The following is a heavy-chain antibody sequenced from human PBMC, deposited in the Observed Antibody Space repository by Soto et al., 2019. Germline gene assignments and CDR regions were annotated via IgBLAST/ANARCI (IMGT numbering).Heavy chain of an antibody. D-gene: IGHD3-10*01. Sequence: AGSLRLSCAASGFTFSSYWMHWVRQAPGKGLEYVSGISTHRGSTYYANSVKGRFTISRDNSKNTLYLQMDSLRAEDMAVYYCARQYGSGTYLYFVFWGQGTLVTVSS. CDR2: ISTHRGST. J-gene: IGHJ4*02. CDR1: GFTFSSYW. V-gene: IGHV3-64*01. CDR3: ARQYGSGTYLYFVF.